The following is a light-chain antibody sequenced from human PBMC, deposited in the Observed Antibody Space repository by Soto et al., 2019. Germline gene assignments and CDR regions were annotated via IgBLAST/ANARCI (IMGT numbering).Light chain of an antibody. V-gene: IGKV3-20*01. Sequence: DIVLTQSPDTLSLSPGERATLSCRASQTVTTNYFGWYQQKRGQAPRLVIYAASRRAAGIPDRFSGSGSGTDFTLTISRLEPEDFAVYFCQHYGAPPRPFGQGTKVEMK. CDR2: AAS. CDR1: QTVTTNY. J-gene: IGKJ1*01. CDR3: QHYGAPPRP.